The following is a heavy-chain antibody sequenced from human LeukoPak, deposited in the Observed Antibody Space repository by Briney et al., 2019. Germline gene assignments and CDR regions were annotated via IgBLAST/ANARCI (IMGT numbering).Heavy chain of an antibody. V-gene: IGHV3-23*01. Sequence: GGSLRLSCAASGFTFSSYSMNWVRQAPGKGLEWVSAISGSGGSTYYADSVKGRFTISRDNSKNTLYLQMNSLRAEDTAVYYCAKDLIYYDSSGYSDYWGQGTLVTVSS. CDR3: AKDLIYYDSSGYSDY. CDR1: GFTFSSYS. D-gene: IGHD3-22*01. CDR2: ISGSGGST. J-gene: IGHJ4*02.